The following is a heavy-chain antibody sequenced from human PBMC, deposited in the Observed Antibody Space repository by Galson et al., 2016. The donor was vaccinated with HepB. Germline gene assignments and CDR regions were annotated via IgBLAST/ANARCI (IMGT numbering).Heavy chain of an antibody. V-gene: IGHV3-72*01. Sequence: SLRLSCAVSGFIFSDHYMDWVRQAPGKGLEWVGRSRSKADSHVTEYAASARGSFTISRDDSKNSLHLQMNSLKTEDTAVYYCVRSYYDWGQGTLVTVSS. J-gene: IGHJ4*02. D-gene: IGHD3-10*01. CDR2: SRSKADSHVT. CDR1: GFIFSDHY. CDR3: VRSYYD.